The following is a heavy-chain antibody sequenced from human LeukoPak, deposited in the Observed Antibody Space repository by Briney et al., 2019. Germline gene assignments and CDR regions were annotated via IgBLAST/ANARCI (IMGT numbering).Heavy chain of an antibody. J-gene: IGHJ3*02. D-gene: IGHD3-22*01. CDR2: INPNSGGT. Sequence: ASVKVSYKASGYTFTGYYMHWVRQAPGQGLEWMGWINPNSGGTNYAQKFQGRVTMTRDTSISTAYMELSSLRSEDTAVYYCARGPYDSSGSDAFDIWGQGTMVTVSS. V-gene: IGHV1-2*02. CDR1: GYTFTGYY. CDR3: ARGPYDSSGSDAFDI.